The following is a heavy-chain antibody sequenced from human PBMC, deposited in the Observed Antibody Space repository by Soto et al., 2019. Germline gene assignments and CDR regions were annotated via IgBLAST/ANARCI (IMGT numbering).Heavy chain of an antibody. J-gene: IGHJ4*02. CDR3: ARGMANSMAYFDY. Sequence: EVQLVESGGGLVQPGWSLRLSCAASGFTFSSYAMHWVRQAPGQGLEYVSAISSNGGSTYYANSVKGRFTISRDNSKNTLYLQMGSLSAEDMAVYYCARGMANSMAYFDYVGQGTLVTVSS. CDR2: ISSNGGST. V-gene: IGHV3-64*01. D-gene: IGHD3-10*01. CDR1: GFTFSSYA.